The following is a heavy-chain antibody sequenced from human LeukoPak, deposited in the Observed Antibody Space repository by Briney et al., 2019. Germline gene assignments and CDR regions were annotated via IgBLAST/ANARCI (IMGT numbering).Heavy chain of an antibody. CDR2: ISAYSGNT. CDR3: ARDGFSGAWFPYYFDC. CDR1: GYTFTSYG. J-gene: IGHJ4*02. Sequence: ASVKVSCKASGYTFTSYGISWVRQAPGQGLEWMGWISAYSGNTNYAQKLQGRVAMTTDTSTSTAYMELRSLRSDDTAVYYCARDGFSGAWFPYYFDCWGQGTLVTVSS. D-gene: IGHD2-15*01. V-gene: IGHV1-18*01.